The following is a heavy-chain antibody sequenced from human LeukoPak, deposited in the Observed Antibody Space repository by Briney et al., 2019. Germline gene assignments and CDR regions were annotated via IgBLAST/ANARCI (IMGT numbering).Heavy chain of an antibody. V-gene: IGHV4-39*01. J-gene: IGHJ4*02. CDR3: ASSDYGDYTD. Sequence: PSETLSLTCTVSGGSISSSSYYWGWIRQPPGKGLEWIGSIYYSGSTYYNPSLKSRVTISVDTSKNQFSLKLSSVTAADTAVYYCASSDYGDYTDWGQGTLVTVSS. CDR1: GGSISSSSYY. CDR2: IYYSGST. D-gene: IGHD4-17*01.